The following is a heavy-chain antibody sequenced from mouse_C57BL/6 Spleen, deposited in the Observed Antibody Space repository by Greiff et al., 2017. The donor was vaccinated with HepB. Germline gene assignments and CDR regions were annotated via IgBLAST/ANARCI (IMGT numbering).Heavy chain of an antibody. V-gene: IGHV1-81*01. Sequence: VKLMESGAELARPGASVKLSCKASGYTFTSYGISWVKQRTGQGLEWIGEIYPRSGNTYYNEKFKGKATLTADKSSSTAYMELRSLTSEDSAVYFCARRDYYGSSYEGWYFDVWGTGTTVTVSS. D-gene: IGHD1-1*01. CDR3: ARRDYYGSSYEGWYFDV. CDR2: IYPRSGNT. J-gene: IGHJ1*03. CDR1: GYTFTSYG.